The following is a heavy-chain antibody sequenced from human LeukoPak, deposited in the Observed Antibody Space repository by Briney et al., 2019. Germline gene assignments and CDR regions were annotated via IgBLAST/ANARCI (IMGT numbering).Heavy chain of an antibody. CDR2: IYYSGST. V-gene: IGHV4-31*03. CDR3: ARGGDGQEFPAELFDY. CDR1: GGSISSGGYY. J-gene: IGHJ4*02. D-gene: IGHD5-24*01. Sequence: SETLSLTCTVSGGSISSGGYYWSWIRQHPGKGLEWIGYIYYSGSTYYNPSLKSRVTISVDTSKNQFSLKLSSVTAADTAVYYCARGGDGQEFPAELFDYWGQGTLVTVSS.